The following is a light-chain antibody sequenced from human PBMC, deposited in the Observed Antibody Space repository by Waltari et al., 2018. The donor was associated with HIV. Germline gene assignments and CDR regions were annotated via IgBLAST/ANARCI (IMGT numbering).Light chain of an antibody. Sequence: EIVLTQSPATLSLSPGARATLSCRASQSVNSYLAWYQQKPGQPPRLLIYEASHRAAGIPARFSGSGSGTDFTLTMSSLEPEDVAVYYCQQRSNWPITFGQGTRLEMK. CDR3: QQRSNWPIT. J-gene: IGKJ5*01. V-gene: IGKV3-11*01. CDR2: EAS. CDR1: QSVNSY.